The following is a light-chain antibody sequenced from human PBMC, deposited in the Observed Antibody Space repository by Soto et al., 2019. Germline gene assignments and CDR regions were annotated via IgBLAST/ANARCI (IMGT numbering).Light chain of an antibody. CDR1: QSVSSSY. Sequence: EIVLTQSPGTLSLSPGERATLSCRASQSVSSSYLAWYQQKPGQAPRLLIYGASSRATGIPDRFSGSGSGIDFTRTISRLEPEDFAVFYCQQYGSSPLFTFGTGRKVDIK. V-gene: IGKV3-20*01. J-gene: IGKJ3*01. CDR3: QQYGSSPLFT. CDR2: GAS.